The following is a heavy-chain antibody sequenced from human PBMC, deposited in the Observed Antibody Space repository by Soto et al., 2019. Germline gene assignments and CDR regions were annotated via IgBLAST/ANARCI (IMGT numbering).Heavy chain of an antibody. D-gene: IGHD5-18*01. CDR1: GYTFTSYG. CDR3: AAVDTAMVAYYYYGMDV. V-gene: IGHV1-18*01. J-gene: IGHJ6*02. CDR2: ISAYNGNT. Sequence: QVQLVQSGAEVKKPGASVKVSCKASGYTFTSYGISWVRQAPGQGLEWMGWISAYNGNTNYAQKLQGRVTMTTDTSTSTAYMELRSLRSDDTAVYYCAAVDTAMVAYYYYGMDVWGQGTTVTVSS.